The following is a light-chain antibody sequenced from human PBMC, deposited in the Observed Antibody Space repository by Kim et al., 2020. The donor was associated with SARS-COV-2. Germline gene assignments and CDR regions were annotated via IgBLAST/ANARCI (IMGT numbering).Light chain of an antibody. CDR2: DAS. CDR3: LQQHDYPLT. Sequence: DIQMTQSPSAMSASVGDRVTITCRASQGIKNHFDWFQLKTGKVPQRLIYDASSLQPGVPSRFSGSGDGSEFTLTISSLQPEDSATYYCLQQHDYPLTFGGGTKVDIK. J-gene: IGKJ4*01. CDR1: QGIKNH. V-gene: IGKV1-17*03.